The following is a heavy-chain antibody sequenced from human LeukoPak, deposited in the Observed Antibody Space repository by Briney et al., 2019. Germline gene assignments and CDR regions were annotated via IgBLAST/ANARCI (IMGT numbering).Heavy chain of an antibody. J-gene: IGHJ4*02. Sequence: SETLSLTCTVSGGSISSSTSYWSWIRQPAGKGLEWIGRIYTSGRTDYNPSLKSRVTISINTSKNQFSLDLTSVTAADTAVYYCARDSVTETTRIDYWGQGTLVTVSS. CDR2: IYTSGRT. CDR1: GGSISSSTSY. D-gene: IGHD1-7*01. V-gene: IGHV4-61*02. CDR3: ARDSVTETTRIDY.